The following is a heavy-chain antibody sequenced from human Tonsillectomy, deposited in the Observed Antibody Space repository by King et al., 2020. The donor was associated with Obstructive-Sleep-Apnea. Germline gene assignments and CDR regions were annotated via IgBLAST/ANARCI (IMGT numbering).Heavy chain of an antibody. D-gene: IGHD1-26*01. V-gene: IGHV3-11*06. CDR1: GFTFSDYY. CDR3: ASLVGGTYPDY. Sequence: HVQLVESGGGLVKPGGSLRLSCAASGFTFSDYYMSWIRQAPGKGLEWVSYISSTNSYTKYADSVKGRITVSRDNAKNSLYLQMHSLRAEDTAVYYCASLVGGTYPDYWGQGTLVTVSS. J-gene: IGHJ4*02. CDR2: ISSTNSYT.